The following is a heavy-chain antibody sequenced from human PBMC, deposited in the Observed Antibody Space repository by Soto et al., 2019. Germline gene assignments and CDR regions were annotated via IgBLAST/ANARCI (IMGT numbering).Heavy chain of an antibody. Sequence: QVQLVQSGAEVKKPGASVKVSCKASGYTFTSYYMHWVRQAPGQGLEWMGIINPSGGSTSYAQKLQGRVTMTRDTSTSTVYMELSSLRSDDTAVYYCARDPDGSYYGGALFDYWGQGTLVTVCS. D-gene: IGHD1-26*01. V-gene: IGHV1-46*01. CDR2: INPSGGST. CDR3: ARDPDGSYYGGALFDY. J-gene: IGHJ4*02. CDR1: GYTFTSYY.